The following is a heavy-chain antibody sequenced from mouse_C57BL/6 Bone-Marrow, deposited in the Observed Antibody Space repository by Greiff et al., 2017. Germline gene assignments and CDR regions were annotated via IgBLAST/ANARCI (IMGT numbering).Heavy chain of an antibody. CDR1: GYTFTTYP. D-gene: IGHD2-3*01. J-gene: IGHJ2*01. V-gene: IGHV1-47*01. Sequence: VQLQQSGAELVKPGASVKMSCKASGYTFTTYPIEWMKQNHGKSLEWIGNFHPSNDDTKYNEKFKGKATLTVDKSSSTVYLELSRLPSDDSAVXYSAMEIYDGYYDYWGQGTTRTVSS. CDR3: AMEIYDGYYDY. CDR2: FHPSNDDT.